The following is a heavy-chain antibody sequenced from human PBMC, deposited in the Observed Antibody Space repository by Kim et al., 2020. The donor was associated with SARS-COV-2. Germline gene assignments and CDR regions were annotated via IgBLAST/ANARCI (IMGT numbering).Heavy chain of an antibody. J-gene: IGHJ6*02. CDR3: ARAVAGPRYYYYGMDV. CDR2: IYYSGST. CDR1: GGSISSYY. Sequence: SETLSLTCTVSGGSISSYYWSWIRQPPGKGLEWIGYIYYSGSTNYNPFLKSRVTISVDTSKNQFSLKLSSVTAADTAVYYCARAVAGPRYYYYGMDVWGQGTTVTVSS. V-gene: IGHV4-59*08. D-gene: IGHD6-19*01.